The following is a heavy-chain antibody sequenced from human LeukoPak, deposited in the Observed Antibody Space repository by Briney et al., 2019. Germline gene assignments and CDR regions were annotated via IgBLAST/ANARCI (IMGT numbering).Heavy chain of an antibody. CDR3: ARNGIGTTYDAFGI. D-gene: IGHD1-1*01. Sequence: SQTLSLTCAISGDSVSSNSAAWNWIRQSPSRGLEWLGRTYFRSKWYNDYAVSVKSRIIIDADTSKNHFSLQLNSVTPEDTAVYFCARNGIGTTYDAFGIWGQGTMVTVSS. CDR1: GDSVSSNSAA. V-gene: IGHV6-1*01. CDR2: TYFRSKWYN. J-gene: IGHJ3*02.